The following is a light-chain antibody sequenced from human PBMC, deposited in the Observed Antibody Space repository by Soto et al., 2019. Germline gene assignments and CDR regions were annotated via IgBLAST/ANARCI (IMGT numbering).Light chain of an antibody. V-gene: IGKV1-6*02. CDR3: LQAHNYPLT. CDR2: AAT. Sequence: AIQMAQSPSSLSASVGDRVTITCRASQGIGNDVGWYQQKPGKAPKLLLYAATTLQSGVPSRFSGTRSGTDFTLTISSLQPEEFATYYCLQAHNYPLTFGGGTKVEIK. J-gene: IGKJ4*01. CDR1: QGIGND.